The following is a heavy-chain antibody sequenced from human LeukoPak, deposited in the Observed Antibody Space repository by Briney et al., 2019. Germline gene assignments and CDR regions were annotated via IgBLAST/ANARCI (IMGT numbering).Heavy chain of an antibody. J-gene: IGHJ4*02. CDR3: ARDPLAQDYDGDY. D-gene: IGHD4-23*01. CDR2: IYSGGST. Sequence: PGRSLRPSRAASGFTVSSNYMSSVRQAPGEGLEWVSVIYSGGSTYNADSVKGRFTISRDNSKNTLYLQMNGLRAEDTAVYYCARDPLAQDYDGDYWGQGTLVTVSS. CDR1: GFTVSSNY. V-gene: IGHV3-66*02.